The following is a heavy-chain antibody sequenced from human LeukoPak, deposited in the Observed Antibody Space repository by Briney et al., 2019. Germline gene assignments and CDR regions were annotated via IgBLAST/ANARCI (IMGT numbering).Heavy chain of an antibody. CDR3: ARGVRQSGQQLYYYYYYMDV. V-gene: IGHV4-4*07. CDR2: IYTSGST. Sequence: SETLSLTCTVSGGSISSYYWSWIRQPAGKGLEWIGRIYTSGSTNYNPSLKSRVTMSVDTSKNQFSLKLSSVTAADTAVYYCARGVRQSGQQLYYYYYYMDVWDKGTTVTVSS. D-gene: IGHD6-13*01. J-gene: IGHJ6*03. CDR1: GGSISSYY.